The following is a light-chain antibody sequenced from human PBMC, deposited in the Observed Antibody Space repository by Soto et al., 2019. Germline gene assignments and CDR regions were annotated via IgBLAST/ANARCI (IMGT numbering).Light chain of an antibody. V-gene: IGLV2-14*03. CDR3: RSYTSSSTVA. Sequence: QSALTQPASVSGSPGQSITISCTGRSSDVGGYNYVSWYQHHPGKAPKLMIYDVSNRPSGVSNRFSGSKSGNTASLTISGHQAEDAADYYCRSYTSSSTVAFGGGTKLTVL. CDR1: SSDVGGYNY. CDR2: DVS. J-gene: IGLJ2*01.